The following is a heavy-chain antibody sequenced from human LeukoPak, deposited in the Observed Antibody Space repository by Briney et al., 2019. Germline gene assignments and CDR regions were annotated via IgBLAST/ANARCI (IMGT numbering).Heavy chain of an antibody. CDR3: ARDQGRITMIVVVSPFDY. D-gene: IGHD3-22*01. CDR2: IYTSGST. V-gene: IGHV4-61*02. Sequence: SETLSLTCTVSGGSISSGSYYWSWIRQPAGKGLEWIGRIYTSGSTYYNPSLKSRVTISVDTSKNQFSLKLSSVTAADTAVYYCARDQGRITMIVVVSPFDYWGQGTLVTVSS. CDR1: GGSISSGSYY. J-gene: IGHJ4*02.